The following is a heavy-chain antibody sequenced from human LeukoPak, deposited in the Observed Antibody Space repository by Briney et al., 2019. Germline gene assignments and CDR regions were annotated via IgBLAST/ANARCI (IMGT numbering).Heavy chain of an antibody. CDR1: GGSISSSSYY. V-gene: IGHV4-39*07. CDR3: AREHHDSSGYWFDY. Sequence: SETLSLTCTVSGGSISSSSYYWGWIRQPPGEGLEGVGRIYYSGRTYYNPSLKSRVTISVDTSKNQSSLQLSSVTGADTAVYYCAREHHDSSGYWFDYWGQGTLVTVSS. D-gene: IGHD3-22*01. J-gene: IGHJ4*02. CDR2: IYYSGRT.